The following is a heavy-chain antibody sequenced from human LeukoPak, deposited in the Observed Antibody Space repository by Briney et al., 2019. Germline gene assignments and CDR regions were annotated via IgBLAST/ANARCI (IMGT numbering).Heavy chain of an antibody. CDR1: GITVSSKY. CDR3: TNWDWTVDY. J-gene: IGHJ4*02. Sequence: GGSLRLSCAASGITVSSKYMSWVRQAPGKGLQWVSVIYSGGNTYYADSVKGRVTISRDKSKNTVYLQMNSLRAEDTAVYYCTNWDWTVDYWGQGTLVTVSS. D-gene: IGHD3/OR15-3a*01. CDR2: IYSGGNT. V-gene: IGHV3-66*01.